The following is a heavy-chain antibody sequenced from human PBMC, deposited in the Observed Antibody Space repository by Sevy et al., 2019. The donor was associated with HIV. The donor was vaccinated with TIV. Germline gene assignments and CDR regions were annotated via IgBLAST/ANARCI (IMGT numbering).Heavy chain of an antibody. Sequence: ASVKVSCKASGYTFTSYDINWVRQATGQGLEWMGWMNRNSGNTGYAQKFQGRVTMTRNTSISTAYMELSSLRSEDTAVYYYARAPPLIAAAGEFDYWGQGTLVTVSS. D-gene: IGHD6-13*01. CDR3: ARAPPLIAAAGEFDY. CDR2: MNRNSGNT. J-gene: IGHJ4*02. V-gene: IGHV1-8*01. CDR1: GYTFTSYD.